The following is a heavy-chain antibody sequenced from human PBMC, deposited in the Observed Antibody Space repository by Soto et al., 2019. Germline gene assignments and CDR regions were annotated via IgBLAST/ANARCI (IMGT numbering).Heavy chain of an antibody. CDR1: GDTFSFYT. J-gene: IGHJ4*02. Sequence: QVQLVQSGTEVKKPGSSVKVSCNASGDTFSFYTINWVRQAPGLGLEWVGRINPIVSMSNYAQKFQGGVSMTADKSTSTAYMELRSLRSDDTAMYFCAASYGSGYRAFDYWGQGALVIVSS. D-gene: IGHD3-10*01. CDR3: AASYGSGYRAFDY. CDR2: INPIVSMS. V-gene: IGHV1-69*02.